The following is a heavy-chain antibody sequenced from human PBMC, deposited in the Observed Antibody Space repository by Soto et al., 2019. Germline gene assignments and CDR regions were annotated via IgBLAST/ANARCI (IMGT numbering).Heavy chain of an antibody. V-gene: IGHV4-39*07. Sequence: ETLSLTCTVSGGSISSSSYYWGWIRQPPGKGLEWIGSIYYSGSTYYNPSLKSRVTISVDTSKNQFSLKLSSVTAADTAVYYCARVWGGWAFDYWGQGTLVTVSS. CDR3: ARVWGGWAFDY. J-gene: IGHJ4*02. D-gene: IGHD6-19*01. CDR1: GGSISSSSYY. CDR2: IYYSGST.